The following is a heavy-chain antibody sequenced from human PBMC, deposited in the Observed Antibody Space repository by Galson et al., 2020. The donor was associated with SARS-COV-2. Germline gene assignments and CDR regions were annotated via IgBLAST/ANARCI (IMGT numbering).Heavy chain of an antibody. J-gene: IGHJ6*02. CDR1: GYPISRAYY. CDR2: VYRSGST. D-gene: IGHD3-10*01. CDR3: ARGRGERYYYGGGAAYGMDV. V-gene: IGHV4-38-2*01. Sequence: ASETLSLTCAVSGYPISRAYYWGWIRQSPGKGLEWIGSVYRSGSTYFNPSLKSRVTISVDTSNNQLSLELSSVTAADTAVYYCARGRGERYYYGGGAAYGMDVWGQGTTVTVSS.